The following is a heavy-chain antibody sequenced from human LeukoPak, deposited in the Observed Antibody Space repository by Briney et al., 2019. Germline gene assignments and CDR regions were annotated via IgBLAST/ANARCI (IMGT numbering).Heavy chain of an antibody. CDR3: AKDGGYGSGSYYPDY. Sequence: PGGSLRLSCAASGFTISSYAMNWVRQAPGKGLEWVSSISGGAGGAAYADSVKGRFTMSSDNSKNTLYLQMNSLRAEDTAVYYCAKDGGYGSGSYYPDYWGQGTLVTVSS. J-gene: IGHJ4*02. V-gene: IGHV3-23*01. CDR2: ISGGAGGA. D-gene: IGHD3-10*01. CDR1: GFTISSYA.